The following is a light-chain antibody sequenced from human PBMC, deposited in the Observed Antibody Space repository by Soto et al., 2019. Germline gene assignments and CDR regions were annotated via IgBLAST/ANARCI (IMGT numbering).Light chain of an antibody. CDR1: QDIRND. J-gene: IGKJ5*01. Sequence: DIRMTQSPSSLSASVGDRVTMTFRASQDIRNDLGWYQQKPGRAPRRLIYAASNLQSGVPSRFSGSGSGTGFTLTISCLQSEDFATYYCQQYYSYLITFGQGTRLEIK. CDR2: AAS. CDR3: QQYYSYLIT. V-gene: IGKV1-17*01.